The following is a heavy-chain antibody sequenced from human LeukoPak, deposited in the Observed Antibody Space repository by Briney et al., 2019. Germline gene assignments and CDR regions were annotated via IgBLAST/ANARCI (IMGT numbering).Heavy chain of an antibody. Sequence: NPGGSLRLSCAASGFTFSSYAMSWIRQPPGKGLEWIGEINHSGSTNYNPSLKSRVTISVDTSKNQFSLKLSSVTAADTAVYYCATMTTIQAGWGQGTLVTVSS. V-gene: IGHV4-34*08. CDR3: ATMTTIQAG. CDR2: INHSGST. D-gene: IGHD5-24*01. J-gene: IGHJ4*02. CDR1: GFTFSSYA.